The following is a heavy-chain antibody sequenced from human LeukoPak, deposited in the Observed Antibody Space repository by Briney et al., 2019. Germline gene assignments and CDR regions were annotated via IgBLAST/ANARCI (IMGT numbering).Heavy chain of an antibody. CDR2: INTDTRGT. CDR1: GFTFTDYW. Sequence: GESLRLSCAASGFTFTDYWMHWVRQVPGKGLVWVSIINTDTRGTYYVDSVKGRFTISRDNAKSTLYLQMDSLRAEDTAVYYCARAGAYHFDNWGQGTLVTVSS. J-gene: IGHJ4*02. V-gene: IGHV3-74*01. D-gene: IGHD3-16*01. CDR3: ARAGAYHFDN.